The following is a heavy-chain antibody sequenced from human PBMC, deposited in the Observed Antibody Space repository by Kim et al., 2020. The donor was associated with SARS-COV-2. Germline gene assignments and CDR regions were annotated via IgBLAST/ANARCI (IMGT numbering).Heavy chain of an antibody. V-gene: IGHV3-49*04. CDR3: TRDLYNKPIQLWFPDYYYGMDV. CDR2: IRSKAYGGTT. CDR1: GFTFGDYA. J-gene: IGHJ6*02. Sequence: GGSLRLSCTASGFTFGDYAMSWVRQAPGKGLEWVGFIRSKAYGGTTEYAASVKGRFTISSDDSKSIAYLQMNSLKTEDTAVYYCTRDLYNKPIQLWFPDYYYGMDVWGQGTTVTVSS. D-gene: IGHD5-18*01.